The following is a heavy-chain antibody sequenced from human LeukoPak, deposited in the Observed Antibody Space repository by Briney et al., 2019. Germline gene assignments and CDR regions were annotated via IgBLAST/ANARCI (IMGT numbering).Heavy chain of an antibody. J-gene: IGHJ5*02. CDR1: GGTFSSYA. CDR3: ARVWGRADWFDP. Sequence: ASVKVSCKASGGTFSSYAISWVRQAPGQGLEWVGRIIPIFGTANYAQKFQGRVTITTDESTSTAYMELSSLRSEDTAVYYCARVWGRADWFDPWGQGTLVTVSS. D-gene: IGHD1-26*01. V-gene: IGHV1-69*05. CDR2: IIPIFGTA.